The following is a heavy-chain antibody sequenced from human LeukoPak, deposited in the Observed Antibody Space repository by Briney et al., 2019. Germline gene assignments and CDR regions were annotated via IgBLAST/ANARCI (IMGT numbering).Heavy chain of an antibody. CDR3: AKGGSREGTFGVVIIGFFDY. CDR2: ISGSGGST. V-gene: IGHV3-23*01. J-gene: IGHJ4*02. CDR1: GFTFSSYA. D-gene: IGHD3-3*01. Sequence: GGSLRLSCAASGFTFSSYAMSWVRQAPGRGLEWVSAISGSGGSTYYADSVKGRFTISRDNSKNTLYLQMNSLRAENTAVYYCAKGGSREGTFGVVIIGFFDYWGQGTLVTVSS.